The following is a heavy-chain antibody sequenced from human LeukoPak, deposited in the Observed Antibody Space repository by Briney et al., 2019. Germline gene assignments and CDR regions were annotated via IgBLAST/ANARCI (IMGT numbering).Heavy chain of an antibody. CDR2: ISGSGGRI. J-gene: IGHJ4*02. D-gene: IGHD3-10*01. CDR1: GFTFSSYA. V-gene: IGHV3-23*01. Sequence: PGGSLRLSCAASGFTFSSYAMSWVRQAPGKGLEWVSVISGSGGRIYYADSVKGRFTISRDNSKNTLYLQMNSVRAEDTAVYYCGKDFMVRGVHNYYFDDWGQGTLVTVSS. CDR3: GKDFMVRGVHNYYFDD.